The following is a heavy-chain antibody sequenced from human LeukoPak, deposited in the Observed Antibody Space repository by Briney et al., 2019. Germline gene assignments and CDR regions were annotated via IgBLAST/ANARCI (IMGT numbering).Heavy chain of an antibody. J-gene: IGHJ4*02. CDR1: GYTFTSYG. Sequence: ASVKVSCKASGYTFTSYGISWVRQAPGQGLEWMGGIIPIFGTANYAQKFQGRVTITADESTSTAYMELSSLRSEDTAVYYCARDTPSNYFDYWGQGTLVTVSS. CDR3: ARDTPSNYFDY. CDR2: IIPIFGTA. D-gene: IGHD2-15*01. V-gene: IGHV1-69*13.